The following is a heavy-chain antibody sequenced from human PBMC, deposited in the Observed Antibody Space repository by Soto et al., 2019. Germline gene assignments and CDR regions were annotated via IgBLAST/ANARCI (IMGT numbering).Heavy chain of an antibody. V-gene: IGHV1-2*02. J-gene: IGHJ4*02. CDR3: GRGRSGQIVVFY. Sequence: ASVKVSCKASGYIFTDHYIHWVRQAPGQGLEWMGEIGPESGATRYAQKFQGRVTMTRDMSITTVYMELNNLSPDDTAVYYCGRGRSGQIVVFYWGQGTPVTVSS. CDR2: IGPESGAT. D-gene: IGHD1-26*01. CDR1: GYIFTDHY.